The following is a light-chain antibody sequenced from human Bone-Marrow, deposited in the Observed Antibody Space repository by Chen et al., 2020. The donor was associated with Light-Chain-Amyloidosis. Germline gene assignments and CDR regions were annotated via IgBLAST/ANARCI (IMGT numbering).Light chain of an antibody. CDR2: EDD. J-gene: IGLJ3*02. V-gene: IGLV6-57*02. CDR3: QSYERANWV. Sequence: NFILTQSHSVSESPGKPVTIACSASSGSIATNFVQWYQQRPGSVPTILIFEDDQRPYGVPDRFSGSIDSSSNSASLTIYDLRAEDEADYYCQSYERANWVFGGGTKLTVL. CDR1: SGSIATNF.